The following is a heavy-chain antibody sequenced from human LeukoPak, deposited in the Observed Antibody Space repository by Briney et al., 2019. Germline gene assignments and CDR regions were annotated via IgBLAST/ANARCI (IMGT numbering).Heavy chain of an antibody. CDR1: GFTFSSYG. V-gene: IGHV3-33*08. J-gene: IGHJ6*02. D-gene: IGHD2-21*02. CDR2: IWYDGSNK. CDR3: AREYCGGDCYSGSYYYYGMDV. Sequence: GGSLRLSCVGSGFTFSSYGMHWVRQAPGKGLEWVAVIWYDGSNKYYADSVKGRFTISRDNSKNTLYLQMNSLRAEDTAVYYCAREYCGGDCYSGSYYYYGMDVWGQGTTVAVSS.